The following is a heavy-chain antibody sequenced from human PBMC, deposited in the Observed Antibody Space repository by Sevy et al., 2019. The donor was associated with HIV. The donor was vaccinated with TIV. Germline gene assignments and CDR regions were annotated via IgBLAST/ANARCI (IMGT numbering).Heavy chain of an antibody. J-gene: IGHJ4*02. CDR2: ISGSGGST. V-gene: IGHV3-23*01. CDR1: GFTFSSYA. Sequence: GGSLRLSCAASGFTFSSYAMSWVRQAPGKGLEWVSAISGSGGSTYYADSVKGRFTISRDNSKNTLYLQMNSLRAEDTAVYYCAKATTYDSSGYYFFDYWGQGTLVTVSS. CDR3: AKATTYDSSGYYFFDY. D-gene: IGHD3-22*01.